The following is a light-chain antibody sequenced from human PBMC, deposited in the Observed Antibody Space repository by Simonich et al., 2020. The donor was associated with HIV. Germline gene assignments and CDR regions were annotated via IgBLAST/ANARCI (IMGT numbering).Light chain of an antibody. Sequence: DIQMTHSPSSLSASVGDRVTITCRASQSISSYLNWYQQKPGKAPKLLIYAASSLQSGVPSRFSGSGSGTDFTLTISSLQPEDFATYYCQQANSFPRVFGPGTKVDIK. CDR1: QSISSY. CDR3: QQANSFPRV. V-gene: IGKV1-39*01. J-gene: IGKJ3*01. CDR2: AAS.